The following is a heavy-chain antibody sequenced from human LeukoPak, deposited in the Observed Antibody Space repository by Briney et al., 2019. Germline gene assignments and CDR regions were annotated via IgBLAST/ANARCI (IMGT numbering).Heavy chain of an antibody. V-gene: IGHV1-2*02. Sequence: ASVKVSCKASGYTFTGYYTHWVRQAPGQGHEWMGWIYPNSGATKYAQKFQGRVTMTRDTSISTAYMELSGLRSDDTAVYYCGTLLSNGPFDYWGQGSLVTVSS. CDR1: GYTFTGYY. CDR3: GTLLSNGPFDY. J-gene: IGHJ4*02. CDR2: IYPNSGAT.